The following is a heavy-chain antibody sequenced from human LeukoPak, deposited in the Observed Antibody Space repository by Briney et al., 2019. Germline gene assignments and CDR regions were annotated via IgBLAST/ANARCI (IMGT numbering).Heavy chain of an antibody. CDR2: IYYSGST. CDR1: GGSISSSSYY. D-gene: IGHD5-24*01. J-gene: IGHJ4*02. Sequence: PSETLSLTCTVSGGSISSSSYYWGWIRQPPGKGLEWIGSIYYSGSTYYNPSLKSRVTISVDTSKNQFSLKLSSVTAADTAVYYCAREWDGDGYNSPDYWGQGTLVTVSS. V-gene: IGHV4-39*07. CDR3: AREWDGDGYNSPDY.